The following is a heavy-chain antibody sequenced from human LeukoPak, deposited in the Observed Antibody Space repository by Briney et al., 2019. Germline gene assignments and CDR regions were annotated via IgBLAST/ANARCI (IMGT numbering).Heavy chain of an antibody. CDR3: ARVVGKYSSSWYY. J-gene: IGHJ4*02. Sequence: KPSEPLSLPCAVYGGSFSGYYWSWIRQPPGKGLEWIGEINHSGSTNYNPSLKGRVTISVDTSKNQFSLKLRSVTAADTAVYYCARVVGKYSSSWYYWGQGTLVTVSS. V-gene: IGHV4-34*01. CDR1: GGSFSGYY. CDR2: INHSGST. D-gene: IGHD6-13*01.